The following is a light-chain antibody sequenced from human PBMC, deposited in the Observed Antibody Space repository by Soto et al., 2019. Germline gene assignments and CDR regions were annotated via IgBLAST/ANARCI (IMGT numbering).Light chain of an antibody. J-gene: IGLJ2*01. Sequence: QAVVTQEPSLTVSPGGTVTLTCASSTGAVTSGYYPNWFRQIPGQPPRALIYSTSYRHSWTPARFSGSLLGGKAALTLSGVQPEDEAEYYCLLFYGGAQMGVFGGGTKLTVL. CDR3: LLFYGGAQMGV. CDR2: STS. V-gene: IGLV7-43*01. CDR1: TGAVTSGYY.